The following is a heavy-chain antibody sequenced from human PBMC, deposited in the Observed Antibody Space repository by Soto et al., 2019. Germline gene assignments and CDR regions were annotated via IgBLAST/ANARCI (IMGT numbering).Heavy chain of an antibody. D-gene: IGHD3-22*01. CDR1: GGSISGYY. Sequence: SETLSLTCTISGGSISGYYWTWIRQSPGKGLEYIGYIYSGNTNYNPSLNSRVTISVDTSKNHFSLKLSSVTAADTAVYYCGRVSSHGGYAYWGQGTLVTVSS. CDR2: IYSGNT. J-gene: IGHJ4*02. CDR3: GRVSSHGGYAY. V-gene: IGHV4-59*08.